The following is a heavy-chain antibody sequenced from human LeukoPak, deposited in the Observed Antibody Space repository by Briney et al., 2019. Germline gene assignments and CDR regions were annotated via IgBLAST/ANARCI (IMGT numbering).Heavy chain of an antibody. CDR1: GFKLSRNG. CDR3: ARDFDDVNGDYYYIPDF. CDR2: IRYDATKK. J-gene: IGHJ4*02. Sequence: PGGSLRLSCAASGFKLSRNGMHWVRQAPGKGLEWVAFIRYDATKKFYGDSVRGRFTISRDDSKNTLYLQIKNLRQEDTAVYFCARDFDDVNGDYYYIPDFWGQGVLVTVSS. V-gene: IGHV3-30*02. D-gene: IGHD3-22*01.